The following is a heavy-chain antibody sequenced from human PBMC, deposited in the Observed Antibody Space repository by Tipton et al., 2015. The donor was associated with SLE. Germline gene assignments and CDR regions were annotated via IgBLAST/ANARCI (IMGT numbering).Heavy chain of an antibody. CDR1: GFTFSSYA. CDR2: IYGGGIT. J-gene: IGHJ4*02. D-gene: IGHD6-19*01. Sequence: SLRLSCAASGFTFSSYAMSWVRQATGKGLEWVSVIYGGGITYYADSVKGRFTISRNNTKNSLYLHMNSLRADDTGVYYCATRQGSGWYQYFDYWGQGTLVTVSS. V-gene: IGHV3-23*03. CDR3: ATRQGSGWYQYFDY.